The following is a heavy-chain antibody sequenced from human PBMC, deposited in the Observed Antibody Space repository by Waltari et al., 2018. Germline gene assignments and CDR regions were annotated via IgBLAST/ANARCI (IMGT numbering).Heavy chain of an antibody. J-gene: IGHJ4*02. CDR3: ARDPSLMVYASYFDY. Sequence: QVQLVQSGAEVKKPGASVKVSCKASGYTFTSYGISWVRQAPGQGLEWMGWISAYNGNTNYAQKLQGRVTMTTDTTKGTAYMELRSLRSDDTAVYYCARDPSLMVYASYFDYWGQGTLVTVSS. CDR1: GYTFTSYG. CDR2: ISAYNGNT. D-gene: IGHD2-8*01. V-gene: IGHV1-18*01.